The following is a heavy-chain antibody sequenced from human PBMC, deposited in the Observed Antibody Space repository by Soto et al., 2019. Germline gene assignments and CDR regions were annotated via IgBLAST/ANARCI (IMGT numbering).Heavy chain of an antibody. J-gene: IGHJ6*03. Sequence: GGSLRLSCAASGFTFSSYAMSWVRQAPGKGLEWVSAISGSGGSTYYADSVKGRFTISRDNSKNTLYLQMNSLRAEDTAVYYCAKSPKMGVISATDNTPRGDYYYYYYMDVWGKGTTVTVSS. CDR1: GFTFSSYA. CDR3: AKSPKMGVISATDNTPRGDYYYYYYMDV. D-gene: IGHD5-12*01. V-gene: IGHV3-23*01. CDR2: ISGSGGST.